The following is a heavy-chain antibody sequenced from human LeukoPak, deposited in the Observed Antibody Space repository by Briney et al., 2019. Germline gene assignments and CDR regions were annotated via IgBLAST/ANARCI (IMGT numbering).Heavy chain of an antibody. CDR2: IGSSSSYK. V-gene: IGHV3-21*04. J-gene: IGHJ4*02. D-gene: IGHD2-2*01. Sequence: GGSLRLSCAASGFTFSGYSMNWVRQAPGKGLEWVSSIGSSSSYKYYADSVKGRFTISRDNAKKSLYLQMNSLRADDTAVYYCSKWKAIVLVPAARSPIDYWGQGTLVTVSS. CDR3: SKWKAIVLVPAARSPIDY. CDR1: GFTFSGYS.